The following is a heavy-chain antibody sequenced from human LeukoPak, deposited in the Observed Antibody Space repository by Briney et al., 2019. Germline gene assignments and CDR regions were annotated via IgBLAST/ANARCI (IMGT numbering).Heavy chain of an antibody. D-gene: IGHD2-2*01. CDR3: ARDDDLGYCSSTSCSSLDY. CDR1: GYTFTSYG. V-gene: IGHV1-18*01. Sequence: ASVKVSCKASGYTFTSYGISWVRQAPGQGLEWMGWISAYNGNTNYAQKLQGRVTMTTDTSTSTAYMELRSLRSDDTAVYYCARDDDLGYCSSTSCSSLDYWGQGTLVTVSS. J-gene: IGHJ4*02. CDR2: ISAYNGNT.